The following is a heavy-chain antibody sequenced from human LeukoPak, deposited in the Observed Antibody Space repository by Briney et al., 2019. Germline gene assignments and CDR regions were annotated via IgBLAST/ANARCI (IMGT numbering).Heavy chain of an antibody. D-gene: IGHD6-13*01. V-gene: IGHV5-51*03. Sequence: KPGESLKISCKGSGYSFTSYWIGWVRQMPGKGLEWMGIIYPGDSDTIYSPSFQGQVTISADKSISTAYLQWSSLRASDTAMYYCARLGAAGTGHDAFDIWGQGTMVTVSS. CDR2: IYPGDSDT. CDR3: ARLGAAGTGHDAFDI. CDR1: GYSFTSYW. J-gene: IGHJ3*02.